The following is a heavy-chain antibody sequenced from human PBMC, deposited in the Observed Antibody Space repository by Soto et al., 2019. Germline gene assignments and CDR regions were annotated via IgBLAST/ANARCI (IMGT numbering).Heavy chain of an antibody. CDR1: GGSLGGYY. J-gene: IGHJ5*02. CDR2: INRSGST. CDR3: ARGLLGGAAT. Sequence: QVQLQQWGAGLLKPSETLSLTCAVYGGSLGGYYWSWIRQPPGKGLEWIGEINRSGSTNYIPSLKSRVIISVDTSKNQFSLKLSSVTAADTAVYYCARGLLGGAATWGQGTLVTVSS. D-gene: IGHD3-16*01. V-gene: IGHV4-34*01.